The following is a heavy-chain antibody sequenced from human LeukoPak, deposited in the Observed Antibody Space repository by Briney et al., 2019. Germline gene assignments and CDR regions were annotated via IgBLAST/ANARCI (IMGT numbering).Heavy chain of an antibody. CDR2: ISSSSSYI. CDR3: ARSGITMVRGVNGHYYYGMDV. V-gene: IGHV3-21*01. J-gene: IGHJ6*02. Sequence: GGSLRLSCAVSGFTFSSYSMNWVRQAPGKGLEWVSSISSSSSYIYYADSVKGRFTISRDNAKNSLYLQMNSLRAEDTAVYYCARSGITMVRGVNGHYYYGMDVWGQGTTVTVSS. D-gene: IGHD3-10*01. CDR1: GFTFSSYS.